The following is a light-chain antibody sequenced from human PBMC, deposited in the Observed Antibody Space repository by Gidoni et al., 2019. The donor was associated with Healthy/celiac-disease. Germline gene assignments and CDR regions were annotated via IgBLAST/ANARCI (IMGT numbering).Light chain of an antibody. CDR2: DAS. Sequence: DIQMTQSPSSLSASVGDRVTITCQASQDISNYLNWYQQKPGKVPKLLIYDASNLETGVPSRFSGSGSGTEFTFTISSLQPEDIATYYCQQYDNLPLTFGGGTKVEIK. CDR1: QDISNY. J-gene: IGKJ4*01. CDR3: QQYDNLPLT. V-gene: IGKV1-33*01.